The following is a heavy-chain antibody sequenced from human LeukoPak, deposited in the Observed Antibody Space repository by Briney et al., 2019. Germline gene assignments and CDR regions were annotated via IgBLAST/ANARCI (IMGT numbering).Heavy chain of an antibody. CDR3: ARDRGGTDDFWSGYYTGYFDY. CDR2: ISSSSRTI. J-gene: IGHJ4*02. CDR1: EFTVSVNY. D-gene: IGHD3-3*01. V-gene: IGHV3-48*01. Sequence: PGGSLRLSCAASEFTVSVNYMSWVRQAPGKGLEWVSYISSSSRTIYYADSVKGRFTISRDNAKNSLYLQMNSLRAEDTAVFYCARDRGGTDDFWSGYYTGYFDYWGQGTLVTVSS.